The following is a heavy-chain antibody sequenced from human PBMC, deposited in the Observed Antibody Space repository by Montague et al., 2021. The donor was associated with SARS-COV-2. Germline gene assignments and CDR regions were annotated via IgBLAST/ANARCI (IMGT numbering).Heavy chain of an antibody. J-gene: IGHJ4*02. V-gene: IGHV2-70*11. CDR2: IDWDDDK. D-gene: IGHD4-23*01. Sequence: PALVKPTQTLTLTCTFSGFSLSTSGMCVSWIRQPPGKALEWLARIDWDDDKYYSTSLKTRLTISKDTSKNQVVLAMTNMDPVDTATYYCARTYYGGRPFDYWGEGPRSPSPQ. CDR3: ARTYYGGRPFDY. CDR1: GFSLSTSGMC.